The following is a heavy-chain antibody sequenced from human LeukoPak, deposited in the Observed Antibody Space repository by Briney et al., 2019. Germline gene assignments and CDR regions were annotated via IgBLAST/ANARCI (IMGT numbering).Heavy chain of an antibody. CDR2: ISYDGSYK. CDR3: AKRLGYYDSSEGYFDQ. D-gene: IGHD3-22*01. CDR1: GFTFSSYA. J-gene: IGHJ4*02. Sequence: PGRSLRLSCAASGFTFSSYAMHWVRQAPGKGLEWVAVISYDGSYKNYVDSVKGRFTISRDISKNTLYLQMNSLRAEDTAVYYCAKRLGYYDSSEGYFDQWGQGTLVTVSS. V-gene: IGHV3-30*01.